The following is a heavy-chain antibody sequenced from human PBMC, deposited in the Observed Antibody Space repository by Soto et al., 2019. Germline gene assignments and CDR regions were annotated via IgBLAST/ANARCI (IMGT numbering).Heavy chain of an antibody. CDR2: IYYSGST. Sequence: SETLSLTCTVSGGSISSYYWSWIRQPPGKGLEWIGYIYYSGSTNYNPSLKSRVTISVDTSKNQFSLKLSSVTAADTAVYYCAGNSYGYYYYGMDVWGQGTTVTVSS. CDR1: GGSISSYY. J-gene: IGHJ6*02. CDR3: AGNSYGYYYYGMDV. D-gene: IGHD5-18*01. V-gene: IGHV4-59*01.